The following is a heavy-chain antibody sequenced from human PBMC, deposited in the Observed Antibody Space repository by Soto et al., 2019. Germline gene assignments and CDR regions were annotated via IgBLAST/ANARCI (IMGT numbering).Heavy chain of an antibody. J-gene: IGHJ6*02. V-gene: IGHV3-30*18. CDR1: GFTFSSYG. CDR3: AKSRIAAAGPYYYYYGMDV. Sequence: WGSLRLACAASGFTFSSYGMHWVRQAPGKGLEWVAVISYDGSNKYYADSVKGRFTISRDNSKNTLYLQMNSLRAEDTAVYYCAKSRIAAAGPYYYYYGMDVWGQGTTVTVSS. CDR2: ISYDGSNK. D-gene: IGHD6-13*01.